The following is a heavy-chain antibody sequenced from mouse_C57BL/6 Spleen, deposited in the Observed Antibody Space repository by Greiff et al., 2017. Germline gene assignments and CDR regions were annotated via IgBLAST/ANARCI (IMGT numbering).Heavy chain of an antibody. V-gene: IGHV3-1*01. CDR1: GYSITSGYD. CDR2: ISYSGST. J-gene: IGHJ4*01. Sequence: EVQGVESGPGMVKPSQSLSLTCTVTGYSITSGYDWHWIRHFPGNKLEWMGYISYSGSTNYNPSLKSRISITHDTSKNHFFLKLNSVTTEDTATYYCASNMGHYYAMDYWGQGTSVTVSS. CDR3: ASNMGHYYAMDY. D-gene: IGHD1-1*02.